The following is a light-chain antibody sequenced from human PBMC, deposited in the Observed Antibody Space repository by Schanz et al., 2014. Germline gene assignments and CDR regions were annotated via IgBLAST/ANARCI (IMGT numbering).Light chain of an antibody. V-gene: IGKV3-20*01. J-gene: IGKJ4*01. Sequence: EFVLTQSPGTLSLSPGERGTLSCRASQSVNSRYLAWYQQKPGQAPRLLIYGASSRATGIPDRFSGSGSGTDFTLTISRLGPEDFAVYYCQQYGSSPPLTFGGGTKVEIK. CDR1: QSVNSRY. CDR3: QQYGSSPPLT. CDR2: GAS.